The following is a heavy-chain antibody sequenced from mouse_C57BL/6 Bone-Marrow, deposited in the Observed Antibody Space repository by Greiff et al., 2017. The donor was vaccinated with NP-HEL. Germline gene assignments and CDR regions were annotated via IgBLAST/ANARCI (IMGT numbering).Heavy chain of an antibody. CDR2: IRNKANGYTT. Sequence: EVKLVESGGGLVQPGGSLSLSCAASGFTFTDYYMSWVRQPPGKALEWLGFIRNKANGYTTEYSASVKGRFTISKDNSQSILYLQMHALSAEDGATYYCARYYYGSSPWFAYWGQGTLVTVSA. CDR1: GFTFTDYY. CDR3: ARYYYGSSPWFAY. D-gene: IGHD1-1*01. J-gene: IGHJ3*01. V-gene: IGHV7-3*01.